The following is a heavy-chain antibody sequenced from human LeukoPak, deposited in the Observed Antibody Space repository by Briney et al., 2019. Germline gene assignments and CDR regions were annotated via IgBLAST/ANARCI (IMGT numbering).Heavy chain of an antibody. D-gene: IGHD5-12*01. CDR1: GGSISSYY. CDR3: ARGGYTRDGYNY. Sequence: SETLSLTCTVSGGSISSYYWSWIRQPPGKGLEWIGYIYYSGSTNYNPSLKSRVTISVDTSKNQFSLKLSSVTAADTAVYYCARGGYTRDGYNYWGQGTLVTVSS. J-gene: IGHJ4*02. V-gene: IGHV4-59*12. CDR2: IYYSGST.